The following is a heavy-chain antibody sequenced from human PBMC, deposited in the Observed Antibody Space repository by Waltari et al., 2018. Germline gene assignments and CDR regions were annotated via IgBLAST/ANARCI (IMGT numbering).Heavy chain of an antibody. D-gene: IGHD2-2*01. CDR3: ARMGSKYQLRGIDY. CDR2: IYTSGGT. Sequence: QVQLQESGPGLVKPSQTLSLTCTVSGGSISSGSYYWSWIRQPAGKGLEWIGRIYTSGGTNYNPSLKSRVTISVDTSKNQFSLKLSSVTAADTAVYYCARMGSKYQLRGIDYWGQGTLVTVSS. J-gene: IGHJ4*02. CDR1: GGSISSGSYY. V-gene: IGHV4-61*02.